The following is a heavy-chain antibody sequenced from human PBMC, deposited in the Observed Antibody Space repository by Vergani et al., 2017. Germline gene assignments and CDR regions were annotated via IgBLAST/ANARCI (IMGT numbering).Heavy chain of an antibody. Sequence: QVQLVESGGGVVQPGRSLRLSCAASGFTFSSYAMHWVRQAPGKGLEWVAVISYDGSNKYYADSVKGRFTISRDNSKNTLYLQMNSLRAEDTAVYYCARCPRYQLLSVWFYPWSQGSLVTVSS. J-gene: IGHJ5*02. V-gene: IGHV3-30-3*01. D-gene: IGHD2-2*01. CDR3: ARCPRYQLLSVWFYP. CDR2: ISYDGSNK. CDR1: GFTFSSYA.